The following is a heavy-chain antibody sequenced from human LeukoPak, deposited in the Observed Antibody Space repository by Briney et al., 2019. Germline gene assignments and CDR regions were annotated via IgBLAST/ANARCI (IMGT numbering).Heavy chain of an antibody. Sequence: GGSLRLSCAASGFTFSSSSMNWVRQVPEKGLEWVSYISTSGGTIYYADSVKGRFTISRDNAKNSLYLQMDSLRAEDTAVYYCARHIPFDCWGQGTLVTVSS. CDR1: GFTFSSSS. J-gene: IGHJ4*02. CDR3: ARHIPFDC. V-gene: IGHV3-48*01. CDR2: ISTSGGTI. D-gene: IGHD2-21*01.